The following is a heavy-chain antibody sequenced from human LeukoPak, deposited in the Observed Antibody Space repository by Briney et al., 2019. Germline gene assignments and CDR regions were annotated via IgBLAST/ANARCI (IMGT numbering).Heavy chain of an antibody. CDR1: GFTFKKYW. D-gene: IGHD5-24*01. CDR3: ARETPRRGETRDGYR. CDR2: IKEDGSET. Sequence: GGSLRLSCAASGFTFKKYWMNWVRQVPGKGLECLANIKEDGSETYYADSVKGRFTISRDNHKNLLFLQINSLRVEDTAVYYCARETPRRGETRDGYRWGQGTLVTVSS. J-gene: IGHJ4*02. V-gene: IGHV3-7*01.